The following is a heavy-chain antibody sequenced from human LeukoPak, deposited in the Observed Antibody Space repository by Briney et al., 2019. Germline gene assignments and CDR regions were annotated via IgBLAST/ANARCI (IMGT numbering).Heavy chain of an antibody. CDR3: IRDFRSADL. J-gene: IGHJ5*02. V-gene: IGHV3-74*01. CDR2: IYVDGRTT. CDR1: GFTFSNYW. Sequence: GGYLRLSCVASGFTFSNYWTHWVRQPPGKGLVWVSRIYVDGRTTNYADSVKGRFTISRDNAKNTVYLEMNSLSVEDTATYYCIRDFRSADLWGQGTLVTVTS.